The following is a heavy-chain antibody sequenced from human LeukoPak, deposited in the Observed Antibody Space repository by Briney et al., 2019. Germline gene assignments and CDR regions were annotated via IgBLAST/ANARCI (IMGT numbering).Heavy chain of an antibody. CDR3: AGYAYYYDSSGYSNYYYYYMDV. J-gene: IGHJ6*03. Sequence: ASVKVSCKASGYTFTSYDINWVRQATGQGLEWMGWMNPNSGNTGYAQKFQGRVTMTRNTSISTAYMELSSLRSEDTAVYYCAGYAYYYDSSGYSNYYYYYMDVWGKGTTVTISS. D-gene: IGHD3-22*01. V-gene: IGHV1-8*01. CDR2: MNPNSGNT. CDR1: GYTFTSYD.